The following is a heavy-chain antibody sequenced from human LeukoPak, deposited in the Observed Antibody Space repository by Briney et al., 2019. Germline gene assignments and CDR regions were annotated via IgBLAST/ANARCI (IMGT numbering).Heavy chain of an antibody. CDR1: GFTVSSNY. V-gene: IGHV3-53*05. CDR3: ARGGSAWFGGIDY. D-gene: IGHD3-10*01. CDR2: IYSGGGT. J-gene: IGHJ4*02. Sequence: GGSLRLSCAASGFTVSSNYMTWVRQAPGKGLEWVSVIYSGGGTDYADSVKGRFTISRDNSKNTLYLQMNSLRADDTAVYYCARGGSAWFGGIDYWGQGTLVTVSS.